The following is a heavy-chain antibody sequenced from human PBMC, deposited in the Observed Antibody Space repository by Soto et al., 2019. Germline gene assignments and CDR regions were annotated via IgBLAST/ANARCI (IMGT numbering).Heavy chain of an antibody. CDR1: GFTFSSYG. Sequence: GESLKISCAASGFTFSSYGMHWVRQAPGKGLEWVAVIWYDGSNKYYADSVKGRFTISRDNSKNTLYLQMNSLRAEDTAVYYCAREASIRIAMDVWGQGTTVTVSS. CDR3: AREASIRIAMDV. J-gene: IGHJ6*02. D-gene: IGHD6-13*01. CDR2: IWYDGSNK. V-gene: IGHV3-33*01.